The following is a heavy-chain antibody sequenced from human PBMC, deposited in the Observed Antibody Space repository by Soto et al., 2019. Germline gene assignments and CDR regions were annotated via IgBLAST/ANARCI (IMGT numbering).Heavy chain of an antibody. D-gene: IGHD6-13*01. Sequence: GGSLRLSCAASGFTFSSYAMSWVRQAPGKGLEWVSAISGSGGSSYYAASVKGRFTISRDNSKNTLFLQMNGLRAEDTAVYYCAKVTKRAAAGRYEYYKYGMDVWGQGTTVTVSS. V-gene: IGHV3-23*01. CDR3: AKVTKRAAAGRYEYYKYGMDV. CDR2: ISGSGGSS. CDR1: GFTFSSYA. J-gene: IGHJ6*02.